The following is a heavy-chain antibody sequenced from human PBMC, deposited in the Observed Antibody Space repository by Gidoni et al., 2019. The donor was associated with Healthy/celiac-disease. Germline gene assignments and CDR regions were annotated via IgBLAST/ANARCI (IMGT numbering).Heavy chain of an antibody. V-gene: IGHV3-53*02. Sequence: EVQLVETGGGLIPPGGSLRLSCSASGFTVSTNYMSWVRQAPGKGLECVSVMYSGGSTYYADSVKGRFTISRDNSKNTLYLQMNSLRAEDTAVYYCAKPGYSSSWAPFDYWGQGTLVTVSS. CDR3: AKPGYSSSWAPFDY. J-gene: IGHJ4*02. CDR2: MYSGGST. D-gene: IGHD6-13*01. CDR1: GFTVSTNY.